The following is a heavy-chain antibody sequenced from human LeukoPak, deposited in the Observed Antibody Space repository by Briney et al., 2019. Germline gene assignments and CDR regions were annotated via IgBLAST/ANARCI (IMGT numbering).Heavy chain of an antibody. Sequence: ASVKVSCKASGYTFTGYYMHWVRQAPGQGLEWMGWINPNSGGTNYAQKFQGRVTMTRNTSISTAYMELSSLRSEDTAVYYCARGARGYSYGYYLYYYYYYGMDVWGQGTTVTDSS. J-gene: IGHJ6*02. CDR1: GYTFTGYY. V-gene: IGHV1-2*02. CDR3: ARGARGYSYGYYLYYYYYYGMDV. D-gene: IGHD5-18*01. CDR2: INPNSGGT.